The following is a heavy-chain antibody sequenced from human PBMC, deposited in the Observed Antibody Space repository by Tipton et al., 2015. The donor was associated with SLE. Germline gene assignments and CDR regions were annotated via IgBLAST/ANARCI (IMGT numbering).Heavy chain of an antibody. D-gene: IGHD3-16*01. CDR1: GGSISSGSYY. CDR3: ARDREFNWAGGWYFDL. CDR2: IYYSGST. V-gene: IGHV4-31*03. J-gene: IGHJ2*01. Sequence: PGLVKPSETLSLTCTVSGGSISSGSYYWGWIRQPPGKGLEWIGYIYYSGSTYYNPSLKSRVTISVDTSKNQFSLKLSSVTAADTAVYYCARDREFNWAGGWYFDLWGRGTLVTVSS.